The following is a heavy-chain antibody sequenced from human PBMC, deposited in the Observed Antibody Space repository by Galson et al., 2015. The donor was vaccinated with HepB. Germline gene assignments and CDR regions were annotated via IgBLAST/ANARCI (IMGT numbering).Heavy chain of an antibody. CDR1: GFTFSSYA. CDR2: ISISGGVT. J-gene: IGHJ4*02. CDR3: AKKGSSQTFDY. Sequence: SLRLSCAASGFTFSSYAMRWVRQAPGKGMEWVSHISISGGVTNYADSVKGRFTSSRDNSKNTLYMQMNSLRVEDTAVYYCAKKGSSQTFDYWGQGTLVTVSS. D-gene: IGHD6-13*01. V-gene: IGHV3-23*01.